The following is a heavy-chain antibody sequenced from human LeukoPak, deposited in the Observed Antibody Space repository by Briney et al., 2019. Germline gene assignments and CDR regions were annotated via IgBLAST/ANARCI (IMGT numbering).Heavy chain of an antibody. J-gene: IGHJ4*02. CDR2: IWYDGSRK. CDR1: GFSLTTYG. V-gene: IGHV3-33*01. D-gene: IGHD3-10*01. Sequence: PGGSLRLSCAASGFSLTTYGTPWLRQAPGKGLEWVAVIWYDGSRKFYGDSVKGRFTVSRDTFENTMYLQMNSLRVEDTAVYYCARDGGSGIDYWGQGTLVTVSS. CDR3: ARDGGSGIDY.